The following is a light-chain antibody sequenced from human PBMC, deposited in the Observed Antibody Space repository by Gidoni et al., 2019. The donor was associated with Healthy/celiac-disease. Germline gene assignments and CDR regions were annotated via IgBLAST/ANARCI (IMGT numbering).Light chain of an antibody. Sequence: DIQMTQSPSSGSASVGDRVTITCRASQGSSSWLAWYQQKPGKAPKLLIYAASSLQSGGPSRFSGSGSGTDFTLTISSLQPEDFATYYCQQANSFPFTFGPGTKVDIK. J-gene: IGKJ3*01. CDR3: QQANSFPFT. CDR2: AAS. V-gene: IGKV1D-12*01. CDR1: QGSSSW.